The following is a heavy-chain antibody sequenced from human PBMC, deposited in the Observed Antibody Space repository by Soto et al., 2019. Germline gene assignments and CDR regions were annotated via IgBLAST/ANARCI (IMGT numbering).Heavy chain of an antibody. Sequence: PSETLSLTCNVSVGSITGAYYWNCIRQHPGKGLQWIGSIHYRGSTYYNPSLKSRITISLDRSNNQFSLNLSSVTAADTAVYYCARVRDSFGLDVWGQGTTVTVSS. CDR3: ARVRDSFGLDV. J-gene: IGHJ6*02. V-gene: IGHV4-31*03. CDR1: VGSITGAYY. CDR2: IHYRGST. D-gene: IGHD2-15*01.